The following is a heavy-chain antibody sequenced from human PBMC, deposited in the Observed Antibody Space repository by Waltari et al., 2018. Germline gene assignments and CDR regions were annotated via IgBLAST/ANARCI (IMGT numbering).Heavy chain of an antibody. V-gene: IGHV3-21*01. CDR3: ARERDGYRHFDY. CDR2: ISSSSSYI. CDR1: GFTFSSYS. Sequence: PGGSLRLSCAASGFTFSSYSMNWVRQAPGKGLEWVSSISSSSSYIYYADSVKVRFTISRENAKNSLYLQMNSLRAEDTDVYYCARERDGYRHFDYWGQGTLVTVSS. J-gene: IGHJ4*02. D-gene: IGHD5-12*01.